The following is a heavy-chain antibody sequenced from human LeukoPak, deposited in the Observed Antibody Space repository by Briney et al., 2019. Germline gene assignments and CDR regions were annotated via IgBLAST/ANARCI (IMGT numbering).Heavy chain of an antibody. CDR2: IIPIFGTA. Sequence: ASVKVSCKASGGTFSSYAISWVRQAPGQGLEWMGGIIPIFGTANYAQKFQGRVTITADESTSTAYMELSSLRSEDTAVYYCARFFGWDTAMVLGSQENYYYYYGMDVWGQGTTVTVSS. D-gene: IGHD5-18*01. V-gene: IGHV1-69*01. J-gene: IGHJ6*02. CDR1: GGTFSSYA. CDR3: ARFFGWDTAMVLGSQENYYYYYGMDV.